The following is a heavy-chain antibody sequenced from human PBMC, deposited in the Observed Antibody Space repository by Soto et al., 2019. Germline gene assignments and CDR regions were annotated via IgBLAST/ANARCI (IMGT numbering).Heavy chain of an antibody. CDR1: GGSISSGGYY. CDR2: IYYSGST. V-gene: IGHV4-31*03. J-gene: IGHJ5*02. Sequence: PSETLSLTCTVSGGSISSGGYYWSWIRQHPGKGLEWIGYIYYSGSTYYNPSLKSRVTISVDTSKNQFSLKLSSVTAADTAVYYCAREIPRYSSSSPGVKAQGSQGPFDPWGQGTLVTVPQ. CDR3: AREIPRYSSSSPGVKAQGSQGPFDP. D-gene: IGHD6-6*01.